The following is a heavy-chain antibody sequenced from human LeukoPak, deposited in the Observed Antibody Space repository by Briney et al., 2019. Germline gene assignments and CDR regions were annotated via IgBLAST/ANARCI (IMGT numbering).Heavy chain of an antibody. CDR1: GEPFSGYY. J-gene: IGHJ5*02. D-gene: IGHD6-19*01. CDR3: ARASRSSGWAA. Sequence: SETLSLTCVVYGEPFSGYYWSWVRQPPGKGLEWIGEINHNGNTNFNSSLKSRVTMSVDTSKNQFSLKLTSVTAADAAVYYCARASRSSGWAAWGQGTLVTVSS. CDR2: INHNGNT. V-gene: IGHV4-34*01.